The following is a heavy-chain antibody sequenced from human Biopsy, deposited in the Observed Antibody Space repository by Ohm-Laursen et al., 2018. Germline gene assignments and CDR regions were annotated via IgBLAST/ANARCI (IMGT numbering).Heavy chain of an antibody. Sequence: SVKVSCRASGYTFTTYDINWVRQAPGQGLEWMGRISGYNGNTKYAQKFQGRVTMTTDTSTSAVYMEVRSLRSDDTAVYYCARVALPLYLDNWGQGTRVTVSS. V-gene: IGHV1-18*01. CDR1: GYTFTTYD. D-gene: IGHD2-21*01. CDR2: ISGYNGNT. J-gene: IGHJ4*02. CDR3: ARVALPLYLDN.